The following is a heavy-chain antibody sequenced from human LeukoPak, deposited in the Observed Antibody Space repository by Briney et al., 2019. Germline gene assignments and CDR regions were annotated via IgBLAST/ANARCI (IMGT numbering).Heavy chain of an antibody. CDR2: INPNSGGT. J-gene: IGHJ5*02. D-gene: IGHD3-9*01. Sequence: GASVKVSCKASGYTFTGYYMHWVRQAPGQGLEWMGWINPNSGGTNYAQKFQGRVTMTRDTSISTGYMELSRLRSDDTAVYYCARVYDILTGYSDWFDPWGQGTLVIVSS. V-gene: IGHV1-2*02. CDR1: GYTFTGYY. CDR3: ARVYDILTGYSDWFDP.